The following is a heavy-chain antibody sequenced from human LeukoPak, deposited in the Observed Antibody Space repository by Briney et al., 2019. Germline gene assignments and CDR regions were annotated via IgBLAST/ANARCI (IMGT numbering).Heavy chain of an antibody. CDR3: TRPRDY. CDR2: IRSRASNYAT. V-gene: IGHV3-73*01. J-gene: IGHJ4*02. CDR1: GFTFSASA. Sequence: SGGSLRLSCAASGFTFSASAIHWVRQASGRGLEWVGRIRSRASNYATAYAASVKGRFTISRDDSTNTAYLQMNSLQTEDTAVYYCTRPRDYWGQGTLVTVSS.